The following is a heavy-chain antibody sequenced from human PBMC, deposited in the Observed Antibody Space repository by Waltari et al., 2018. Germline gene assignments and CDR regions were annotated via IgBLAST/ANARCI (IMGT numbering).Heavy chain of an antibody. J-gene: IGHJ4*02. CDR3: AGGVGASGGYYFDY. V-gene: IGHV4-61*09. CDR1: GGSISSGSYY. CDR2: RYTSGNT. Sequence: QVQLQESGPGLVKPSQTLSLTCTVSGGSISSGSYYWRWIRQPAGKGLEWIGYRYTSGNTNCHPSLKSPVTMSVDTANDLFSLKRDSVTAAGTGVYYCAGGVGASGGYYFDYWGQGTLVTVSS. D-gene: IGHD1-26*01.